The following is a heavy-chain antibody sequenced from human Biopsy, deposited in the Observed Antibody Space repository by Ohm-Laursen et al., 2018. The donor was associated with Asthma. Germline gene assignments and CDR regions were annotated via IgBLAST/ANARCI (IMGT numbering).Heavy chain of an antibody. CDR3: ARGAYYDFWSGYSRPIPGYYGMDV. Sequence: SLRLSCAASEFTVSSNYMHWVRQAPGKGLEWVSMINSAGSTFYADSVKGRFTISRDNSKNTVYLQMISLRVEDTSVYYCARGAYYDFWSGYSRPIPGYYGMDVWGHGTTVTVSS. CDR2: INSAGST. D-gene: IGHD3-3*01. J-gene: IGHJ6*02. V-gene: IGHV3-53*05. CDR1: EFTVSSNY.